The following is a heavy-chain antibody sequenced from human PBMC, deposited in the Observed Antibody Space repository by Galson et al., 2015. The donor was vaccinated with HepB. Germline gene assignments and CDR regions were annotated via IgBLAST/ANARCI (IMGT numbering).Heavy chain of an antibody. CDR1: GDSVTSNSAV. CDR3: AYGSDV. CDR2: TYFRSKWRI. Sequence: CAISGDSVTSNSAVWNWIRQSPSRGLEWLGRTYFRSKWRIDYAMSVKSRITISADTSGNQFSLLLRSVTPEDTAVYYCAYGSDVWGPGTTVIVSS. V-gene: IGHV6-1*01. J-gene: IGHJ6*02.